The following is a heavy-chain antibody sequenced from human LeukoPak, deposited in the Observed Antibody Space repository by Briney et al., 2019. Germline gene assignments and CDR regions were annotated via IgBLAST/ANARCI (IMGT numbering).Heavy chain of an antibody. CDR2: INPSGGST. D-gene: IGHD1-1*01. Sequence: GASVKVSCKASGYTFTSYYIHWVRLAPGPGLEWIGIINPSGGSTTYARKFQGRVTMTRDTSTSTVYMELSSLRSEDTAMYYCARAPDLWTDYWGQGTLVTVSS. J-gene: IGHJ4*02. CDR1: GYTFTSYY. CDR3: ARAPDLWTDY. V-gene: IGHV1-46*01.